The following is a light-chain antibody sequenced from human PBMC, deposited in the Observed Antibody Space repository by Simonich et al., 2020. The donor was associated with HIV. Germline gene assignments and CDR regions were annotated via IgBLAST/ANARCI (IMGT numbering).Light chain of an antibody. Sequence: EIVLTQSPGTLSLSPGERATLSCRASQSVNSYLAWYQQKPGQAPRLLIYDASNRATGIPARFSGSGSGTDFTLTISSREPEDFAVYYCQQRSSWPWTFGQGTKVEIK. CDR3: QQRSSWPWT. J-gene: IGKJ1*01. V-gene: IGKV3-11*01. CDR2: DAS. CDR1: QSVNSY.